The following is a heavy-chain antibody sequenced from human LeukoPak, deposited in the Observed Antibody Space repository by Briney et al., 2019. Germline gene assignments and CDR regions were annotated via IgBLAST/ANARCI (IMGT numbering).Heavy chain of an antibody. CDR3: ARDRNPTAYFDYYYYYYMDV. Sequence: GGSLRLSCAASGFTFSSYAMHWVRQAPGKGLEYVSAISSNGGSTYYANSVKGRFTISRDNSKNTLYLQMGSLRAEDMAVYYCARDRNPTAYFDYYYYYYMDVWGKGTTVTISS. CDR2: ISSNGGST. J-gene: IGHJ6*03. CDR1: GFTFSSYA. D-gene: IGHD3-9*01. V-gene: IGHV3-64*01.